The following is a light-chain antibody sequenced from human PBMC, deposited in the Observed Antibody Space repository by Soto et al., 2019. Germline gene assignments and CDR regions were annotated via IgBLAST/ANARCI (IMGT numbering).Light chain of an antibody. CDR1: QGISSD. CDR3: QQFKRYPIT. CDR2: AAS. V-gene: IGKV1-9*01. Sequence: DIQLTQSPSFLSASVGDRVTITCRASQGISSDLAWYQQNPGKAPKLLIYAASTLQKGVPSTFSGSGSGTEFTLTISSLQPEDFGTYYCQQFKRYPITFGQGTRLEIK. J-gene: IGKJ5*01.